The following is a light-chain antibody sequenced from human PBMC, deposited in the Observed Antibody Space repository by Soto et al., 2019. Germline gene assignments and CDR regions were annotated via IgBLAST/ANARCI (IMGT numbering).Light chain of an antibody. CDR1: SGDIGSYNR. Sequence: QSALTQPASVSGSPGQSITISCTGTSGDIGSYNRVSWYQQHPGKAPKLIIYEVTDRPSGVSNRFSGSKSGNTASLTISGLXXEDEAEYYCSSYANINXRXCVFGTGTKL. J-gene: IGLJ1*01. CDR2: EVT. V-gene: IGLV2-14*01. CDR3: SSYANINXRXCV.